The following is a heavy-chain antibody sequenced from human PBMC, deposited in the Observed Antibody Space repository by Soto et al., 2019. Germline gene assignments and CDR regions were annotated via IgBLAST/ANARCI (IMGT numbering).Heavy chain of an antibody. CDR1: GFRFNNYA. Sequence: QVQLVESGGGVVQPGGSLRLSCAASGFRFNNYAINWVRQAPGKGLEWVAIISVDGRKQYYAESVQGRFSISRDDSKNTVFLGMSSMWHEATAVYYCAKTIGLRLWGLGHDFWGKGTLVTVPS. V-gene: IGHV3-30*18. CDR2: ISVDGRKQ. J-gene: IGHJ4*02. CDR3: AKTIGLRLWGLGHDF. D-gene: IGHD3-16*01.